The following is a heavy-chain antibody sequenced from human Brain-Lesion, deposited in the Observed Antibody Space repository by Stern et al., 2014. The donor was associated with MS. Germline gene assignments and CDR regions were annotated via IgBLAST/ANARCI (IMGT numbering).Heavy chain of an antibody. CDR1: GGSISSGNW. J-gene: IGHJ4*02. D-gene: IGHD1-26*01. CDR3: ASNRGSGSFFDS. CDR2: MYHSGIT. V-gene: IGHV4-4*02. Sequence: QVQLQESGPGLVKPSGTLSLTCAVSGGSISSGNWWSWVRQSPGKRLEGIGEMYHSGITNYTPSLESRVSISIDKSKNQFSLKVYSLTAADTAVYYCASNRGSGSFFDSWGQGSLVTVSS.